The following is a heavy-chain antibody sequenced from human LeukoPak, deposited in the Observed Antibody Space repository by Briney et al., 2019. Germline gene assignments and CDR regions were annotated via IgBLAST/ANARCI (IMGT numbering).Heavy chain of an antibody. J-gene: IGHJ4*02. CDR2: TYYRSKWYN. CDR1: GDSFSSNSAA. CDR3: ARGPRRYSSSSSGFDY. Sequence: SQTLSLTCAISGDSFSSNSAAWNWIRQSPSRGLEWLGRTYYRSKWYNDYAVSVKSRITINPDTSKNQFSLQLNSVTPEDTAVYYCARGPRRYSSSSSGFDYWGQGTLVTVSS. D-gene: IGHD6-6*01. V-gene: IGHV6-1*01.